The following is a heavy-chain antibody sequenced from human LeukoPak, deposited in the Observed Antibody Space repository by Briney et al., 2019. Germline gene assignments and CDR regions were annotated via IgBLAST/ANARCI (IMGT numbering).Heavy chain of an antibody. V-gene: IGHV5-51*01. Sequence: GESLKISCKGSGYSFTSYWIGWVRQMPGKGLEWMGIIYPGDSDTRYSPSFQGQVTISADKSISTAYLQWSSLKASDTAMYYCARRLLWFGEFKTDLVYNWFDPWGQGTLVTVSS. CDR3: ARRLLWFGEFKTDLVYNWFDP. CDR2: IYPGDSDT. CDR1: GYSFTSYW. D-gene: IGHD3-10*01. J-gene: IGHJ5*02.